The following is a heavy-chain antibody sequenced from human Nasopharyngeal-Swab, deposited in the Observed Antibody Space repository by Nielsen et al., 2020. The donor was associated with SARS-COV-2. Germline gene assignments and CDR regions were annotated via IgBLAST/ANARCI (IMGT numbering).Heavy chain of an antibody. D-gene: IGHD3-22*01. V-gene: IGHV4-61*02. CDR3: ARDSSGYWAWYFDL. CDR2: IYTSGST. J-gene: IGHJ2*01. Sequence: SETLSLTCTVSGGSISSARYYWSCIWQPAGKGLEWIGRIYTSGSTNYNPSLKSRVTISVDTSKNQFSLKLSSVTAADTAVYYCARDSSGYWAWYFDLWGRGTLVTVSS. CDR1: GGSISSARYY.